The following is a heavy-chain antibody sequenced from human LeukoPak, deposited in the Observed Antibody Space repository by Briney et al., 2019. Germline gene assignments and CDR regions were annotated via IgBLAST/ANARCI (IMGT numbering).Heavy chain of an antibody. J-gene: IGHJ3*02. CDR2: IYYSGST. Sequence: PSETLSLTCTVSGGSISSGDYYWSWIRQPPGKGLEWIGYIYYSGSTYYNPSLKSRVTISVDTSKNQFSLKLSSVTAADTAVYYCARARDQLSLGHAFDIWGQGTMVTVSS. V-gene: IGHV4-30-4*08. D-gene: IGHD2-2*01. CDR3: ARARDQLSLGHAFDI. CDR1: GGSISSGDYY.